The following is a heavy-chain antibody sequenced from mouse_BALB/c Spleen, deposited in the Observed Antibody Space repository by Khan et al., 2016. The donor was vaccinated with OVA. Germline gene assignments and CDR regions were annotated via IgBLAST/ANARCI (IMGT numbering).Heavy chain of an antibody. V-gene: IGHV3-8*02. CDR2: ITYSGNT. Sequence: MQLEESGPSLVKPSQTLSLTRSVTGDSITSGFWNWIRKFPGNKFEYLGYITYSGNTYYNPSLKSRISITRDTSKSQYYLQLNSVTTEDTATYYCARSYGSWAMDYWGQGTSVTVSS. CDR1: GDSITSGF. D-gene: IGHD1-1*01. J-gene: IGHJ4*01. CDR3: ARSYGSWAMDY.